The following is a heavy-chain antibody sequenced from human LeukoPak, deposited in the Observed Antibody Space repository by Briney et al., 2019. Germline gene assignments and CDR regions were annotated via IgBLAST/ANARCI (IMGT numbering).Heavy chain of an antibody. CDR1: GFTFSNAW. CDR3: TTDGRFSSGWYLPFDY. CDR2: IKSKTDGGTT. Sequence: KAGGSLRLSCAASGFTFSNAWMNWVRQAPGKGLEWVGRIKSKTDGGTTDYAAPVKGRFTISRDDSKNTLYLQMNSLKTVDTAVYYCTTDGRFSSGWYLPFDYWGQGTLVTVSS. J-gene: IGHJ4*02. D-gene: IGHD6-19*01. V-gene: IGHV3-15*07.